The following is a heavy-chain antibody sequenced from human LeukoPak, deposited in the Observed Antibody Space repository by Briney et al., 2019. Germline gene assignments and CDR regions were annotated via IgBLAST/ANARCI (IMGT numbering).Heavy chain of an antibody. CDR2: IWYDGSNK. CDR1: GSTFSSYG. Sequence: GGSLRLSCAASGSTFSSYGMHWVRQAPGKGLEWVAVIWYDGSNKYYADSVKGRFTISRDNSKNTLYLQMNSLRAEDTAVYYCASYGDYVDYWGQGTLVTVSS. D-gene: IGHD4-17*01. V-gene: IGHV3-33*01. CDR3: ASYGDYVDY. J-gene: IGHJ4*02.